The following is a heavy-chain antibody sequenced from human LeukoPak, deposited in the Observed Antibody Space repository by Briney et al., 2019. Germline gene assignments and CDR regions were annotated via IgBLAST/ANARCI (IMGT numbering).Heavy chain of an antibody. J-gene: IGHJ6*03. D-gene: IGHD6-19*01. Sequence: ASVKVSCKASGYTFTSYYMHWVRQAPGQGLEWMGIINPSGGSTSYAQKFQGRVTMTRDMSTSTVYMELSSLRSEDTAVYYCARDLNSSGWYGYYYYYYYMDVWGKGTTVTVSS. CDR3: ARDLNSSGWYGYYYYYYYMDV. CDR2: INPSGGST. V-gene: IGHV1-46*01. CDR1: GYTFTSYY.